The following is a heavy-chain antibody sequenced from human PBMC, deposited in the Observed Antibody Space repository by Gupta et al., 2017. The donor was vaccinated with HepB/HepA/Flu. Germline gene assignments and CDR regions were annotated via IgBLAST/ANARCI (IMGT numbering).Heavy chain of an antibody. J-gene: IGHJ4*02. D-gene: IGHD7-27*01. CDR1: GFTFSNYA. CDR2: FTERGGGT. CDR3: GGAPGEFFDF. V-gene: IGHV3-23*01. Sequence: EVEVLESGGGLGQPGGSLRLSCEASGFTFSNYAVRWLRQAPGKGLGWVSRFTERGGGTTFGESVEGRFNISRDNFKKTLVLQMDCLRGEETAGYFWGGAPGEFFDFWGQGIPVTVSS.